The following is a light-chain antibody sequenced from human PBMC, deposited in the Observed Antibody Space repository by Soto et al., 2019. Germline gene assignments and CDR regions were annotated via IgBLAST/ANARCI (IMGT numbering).Light chain of an antibody. Sequence: VLTQSPATLSLSPGERATLSCRASHGISSHLAWYQQKPGHPPRLLILGASTRATGIPARFSGSGSGTEFTLSISSLQSEDFAVYYCKQYKEWPPFTFGQGTRLEIK. V-gene: IGKV3-15*01. CDR2: GAS. J-gene: IGKJ5*01. CDR1: HGISSH. CDR3: KQYKEWPPFT.